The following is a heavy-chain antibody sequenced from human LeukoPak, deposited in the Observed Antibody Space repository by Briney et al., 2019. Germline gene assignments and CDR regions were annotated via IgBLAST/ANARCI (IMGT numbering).Heavy chain of an antibody. V-gene: IGHV4-4*07. J-gene: IGHJ6*03. D-gene: IGHD4-11*01. CDR2: IYTSGSN. CDR1: GGSISSYY. Sequence: PSETLSLTCTVSGGSISSYYWSWIRQPAGKGLEWIGRIYTSGSNNYNPCLKSRVTMSVDTSKNQFSLKLSSVTAADTAVYYCARGPTTVNPPYYYYYYYMDVWGKGTTVTVSS. CDR3: ARGPTTVNPPYYYYYYYMDV.